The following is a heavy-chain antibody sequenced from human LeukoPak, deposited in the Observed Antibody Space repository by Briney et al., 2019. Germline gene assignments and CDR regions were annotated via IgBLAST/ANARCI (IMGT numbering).Heavy chain of an antibody. J-gene: IGHJ4*02. Sequence: SETLSLTCAVYGGSFSGYYWSWIRQPPGKGLEWIGEINHSGSTNYNPSLKSRVTISVDTSKNQFSLKLSSVTAADTAVYYCARVPAWGIYRQRFDYWGQGTLVTVSS. CDR1: GGSFSGYY. D-gene: IGHD3-16*02. V-gene: IGHV4-34*01. CDR3: ARVPAWGIYRQRFDY. CDR2: INHSGST.